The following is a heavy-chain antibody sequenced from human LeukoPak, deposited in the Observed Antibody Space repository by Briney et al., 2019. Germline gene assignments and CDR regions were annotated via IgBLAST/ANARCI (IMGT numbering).Heavy chain of an antibody. CDR2: IRYDGSNK. D-gene: IGHD3-10*01. CDR3: AKDRSNYYGSGGFDY. Sequence: PGGSLRLSCAASGFTFSSYGMHWVRQAPGKGLEWVAFIRYDGSNKYYADSVKGRFTISRDNSKNTLYLQMNSLRAEDTAVYYCAKDRSNYYGSGGFDYWGQGTLVTVSS. V-gene: IGHV3-30*02. J-gene: IGHJ4*02. CDR1: GFTFSSYG.